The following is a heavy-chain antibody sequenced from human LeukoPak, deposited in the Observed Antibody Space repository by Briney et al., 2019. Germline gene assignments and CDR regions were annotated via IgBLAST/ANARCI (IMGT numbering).Heavy chain of an antibody. Sequence: TSVKVSCKASGYTFTSYGISWVRQAPGQGLEWMGWISAYNGNTNYAQKLQGRVTMTTDTSTSTAYMELRSLRSDDTAVYYCARYSSGWYPLDYWGQGTLVTVSS. CDR3: ARYSSGWYPLDY. V-gene: IGHV1-18*01. D-gene: IGHD6-19*01. CDR2: ISAYNGNT. CDR1: GYTFTSYG. J-gene: IGHJ4*02.